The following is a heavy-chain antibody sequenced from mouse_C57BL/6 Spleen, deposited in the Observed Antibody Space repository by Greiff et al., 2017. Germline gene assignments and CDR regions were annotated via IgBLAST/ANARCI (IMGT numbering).Heavy chain of an antibody. CDR1: GYTFTSYW. CDR2: IYPGSGST. V-gene: IGHV1-55*01. CDR3: ARYDGYLYCDY. J-gene: IGHJ2*01. Sequence: VQLQQPGAELVKPGASVKMSCKASGYTFTSYWITWVKQRPGQGLEWIGDIYPGSGSTNYNEQFKSKATLTVATSSSTAYMQLSSLTSEDSAVYYCARYDGYLYCDYWGQGTTLTVSS. D-gene: IGHD2-3*01.